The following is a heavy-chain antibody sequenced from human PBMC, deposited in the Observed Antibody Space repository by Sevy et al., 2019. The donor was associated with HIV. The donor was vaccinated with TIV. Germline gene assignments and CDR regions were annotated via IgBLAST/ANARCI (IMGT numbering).Heavy chain of an antibody. V-gene: IGHV4-39*01. Sequence: SETLSLTCTVSGDSIIRNYYWGWIRQPPGKGLEWIGNIYYSGSTSTGSTSYNPTLKSRVTISVDTSKNQLSLNLRSXXXXXXXXXXXXXXXXXXIKSVYYFWGQGALVTVSS. CDR2: IYYSGSTSTGST. CDR1: GDSIIRNYY. D-gene: IGHD3-10*01. CDR3: XXXXXXXIKSVYYF. J-gene: IGHJ4*02.